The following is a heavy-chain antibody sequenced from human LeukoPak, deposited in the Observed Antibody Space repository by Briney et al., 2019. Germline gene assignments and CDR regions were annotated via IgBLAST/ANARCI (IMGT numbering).Heavy chain of an antibody. J-gene: IGHJ4*02. CDR3: AREWGYSSGWAHRDY. CDR1: GYTFTSYG. V-gene: IGHV1-18*01. CDR2: ISAYNGNT. Sequence: AAVKVSCKASGYTFTSYGISWVRHPPGPGLEWMGWISAYNGNTNYAQKLQGRVTMTTDTSTSTAYMELRSLRSDDTAVYYCAREWGYSSGWAHRDYWGQGALVTVSS. D-gene: IGHD6-19*01.